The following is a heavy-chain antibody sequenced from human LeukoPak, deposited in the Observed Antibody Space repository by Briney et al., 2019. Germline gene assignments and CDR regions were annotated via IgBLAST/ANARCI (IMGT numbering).Heavy chain of an antibody. Sequence: GGSLRLSCAASGFTFSSYSMNWVRQAPGKGLEWVSSISSSSSYIYYADSVRGRFTISRDNAKNSLYLQMNSLRAEDTAVYYCARVEMATIASYWGQGTLVTVSS. CDR2: ISSSSSYI. CDR1: GFTFSSYS. V-gene: IGHV3-21*01. J-gene: IGHJ4*02. CDR3: ARVEMATIASY. D-gene: IGHD5-24*01.